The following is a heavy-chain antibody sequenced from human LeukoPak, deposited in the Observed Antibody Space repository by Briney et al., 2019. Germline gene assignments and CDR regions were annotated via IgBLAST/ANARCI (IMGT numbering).Heavy chain of an antibody. CDR2: ISGSGGST. CDR3: AASTALWFGQPTDY. CDR1: GFTFSSYA. D-gene: IGHD3-10*01. V-gene: IGHV3-23*01. J-gene: IGHJ4*02. Sequence: WGSLRLSCAASGFTFSSYAMSWVRQAPGKGLEWVSAISGSGGSTYYADSVKGRFTISRDNSKNTLYLQMNSLRAEDTAVYYCAASTALWFGQPTDYWGQGTLVTVSS.